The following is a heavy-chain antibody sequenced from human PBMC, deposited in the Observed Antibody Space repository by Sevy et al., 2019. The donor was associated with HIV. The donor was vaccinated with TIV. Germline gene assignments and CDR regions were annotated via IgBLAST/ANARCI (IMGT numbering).Heavy chain of an antibody. CDR1: GFTFSSYA. J-gene: IGHJ4*02. Sequence: GGSLRLSCAASGFTFSSYAMSWVRQAPGKGLEWVSAISGSGGSTYYAHSVKGRFTISRDNSKNTLYLQMNSLRAEDTAVYYCAKGITMVQGVLKSDYFDYWGQGTLVTVSS. CDR3: AKGITMVQGVLKSDYFDY. V-gene: IGHV3-23*01. D-gene: IGHD3-10*01. CDR2: ISGSGGST.